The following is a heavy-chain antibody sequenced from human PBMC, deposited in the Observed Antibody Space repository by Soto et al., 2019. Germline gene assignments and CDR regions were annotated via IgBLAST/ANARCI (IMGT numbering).Heavy chain of an antibody. CDR1: GFTFSSYS. Sequence: GGSLRLSCAASGFTFSSYSMNWVRQAPGKGLEWVSSISSSSSYIYYADSVKGRFTISRDNAKNSLYLQMNSLRAEDTAVYYCARGASVADYYYYYMDVWGKGTTVTVSS. CDR2: ISSSSSYI. D-gene: IGHD6-19*01. CDR3: ARGASVADYYYYYMDV. V-gene: IGHV3-21*01. J-gene: IGHJ6*03.